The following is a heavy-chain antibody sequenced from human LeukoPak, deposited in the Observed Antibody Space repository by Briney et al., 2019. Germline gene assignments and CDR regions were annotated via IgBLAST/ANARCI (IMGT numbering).Heavy chain of an antibody. D-gene: IGHD2-2*01. J-gene: IGHJ4*02. Sequence: GGSLRLSCAASGFTFSNAWMSWVRQAPGKGLEWVGHIKSKTDGGTTDYAAPVKGRLTIVRDDSKTTLNLQMNSLKTEYTAVYYCTTDLGQYKYCSSTSCYPDDYWGQGTLVTVSS. CDR3: TTDLGQYKYCSSTSCYPDDY. CDR2: IKSKTDGGTT. CDR1: GFTFSNAW. V-gene: IGHV3-15*01.